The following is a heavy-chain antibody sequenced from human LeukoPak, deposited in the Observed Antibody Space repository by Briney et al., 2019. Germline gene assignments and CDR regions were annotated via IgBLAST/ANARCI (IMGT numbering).Heavy chain of an antibody. Sequence: GGSLRLSCGASGFTFSSYWMSWVRQAPGKGLEWVATIKEDGSQKYYVDSVKGRFTISRDNAKNSLYLQMNSLRDEDTAVYYCARPRSGYHLDFWGQGTVVTVSS. J-gene: IGHJ4*02. CDR3: ARPRSGYHLDF. D-gene: IGHD3-22*01. CDR1: GFTFSSYW. V-gene: IGHV3-7*02. CDR2: IKEDGSQK.